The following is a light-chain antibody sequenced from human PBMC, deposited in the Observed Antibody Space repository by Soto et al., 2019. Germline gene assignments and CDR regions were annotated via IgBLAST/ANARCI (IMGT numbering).Light chain of an antibody. CDR3: SSYAGSNNHWV. CDR2: EVS. CDR1: SGDVGGYNY. J-gene: IGLJ3*02. Sequence: QSALTQPPSASGSPGQSVTISCTGTSGDVGGYNYVSWYQQHPGKAPKLMIYEVSKRPSGVPDRFSGSKSGNTASLTVSGLQAEDEADYYCSSYAGSNNHWVFGGGTKVTVL. V-gene: IGLV2-8*01.